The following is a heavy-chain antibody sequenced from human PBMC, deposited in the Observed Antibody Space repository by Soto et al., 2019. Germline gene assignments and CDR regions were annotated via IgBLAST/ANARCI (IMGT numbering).Heavy chain of an antibody. CDR3: ARDPGIAARPLSYGMDV. CDR2: ISSSSSYI. CDR1: GFTFSSYS. J-gene: IGHJ6*02. D-gene: IGHD6-6*01. Sequence: GGSLRLSCAASGFTFSSYSMNWVRQAPGKGLEWVSSISSSSSYIYYADSVKGRFTISRDNAKNSLYLQMNSLRAEDTAVYYCARDPGIAARPLSYGMDVWGPGTTVTLSS. V-gene: IGHV3-21*01.